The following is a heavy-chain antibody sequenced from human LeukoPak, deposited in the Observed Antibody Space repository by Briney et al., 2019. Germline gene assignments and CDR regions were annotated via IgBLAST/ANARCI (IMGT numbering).Heavy chain of an antibody. V-gene: IGHV3-21*01. D-gene: IGHD5-18*01. Sequence: GGSLRLSRAASAFTYSSYSMNWVRQAPGKGLEWVSSISSSSTYIYYADSVKGRFTISRDNAKNSLYLQMNSLRAEDTAVYYGARVVGGYSYGSDYWGQGTLVTVSS. CDR1: AFTYSSYS. J-gene: IGHJ4*02. CDR3: ARVVGGYSYGSDY. CDR2: ISSSSTYI.